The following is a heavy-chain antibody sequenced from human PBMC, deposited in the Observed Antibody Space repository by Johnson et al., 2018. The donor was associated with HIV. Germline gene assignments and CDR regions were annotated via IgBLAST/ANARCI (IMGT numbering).Heavy chain of an antibody. J-gene: IGHJ3*02. Sequence: QVQLVESGGGVVQPGGSLRLSCAASGFTFNNAWMSWVRQAPGKGLEYVSAISSSGSTIYYADSVKGRVTISRDNSKNTLYLQMNTLRAEDTALYYCARGAHYYDSSGLDAFDIWGQGTMVTVSS. CDR3: ARGAHYYDSSGLDAFDI. CDR2: ISSSGSTI. CDR1: GFTFNNAW. V-gene: IGHV3-64*04. D-gene: IGHD3-22*01.